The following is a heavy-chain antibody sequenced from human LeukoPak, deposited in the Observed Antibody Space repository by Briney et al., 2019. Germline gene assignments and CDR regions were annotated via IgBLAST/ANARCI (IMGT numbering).Heavy chain of an antibody. J-gene: IGHJ5*02. V-gene: IGHV4-39*07. CDR3: ARDYFGSGSDDNWFDP. CDR1: GGSIRSSTYY. D-gene: IGHD3-10*01. CDR2: MYHGGST. Sequence: SETLSLTCTVSGGSIRSSTYYWGWIRQPPGKGLEWIGSMYHGGSTYYNPSLKSRVTMSVGTSKNQISLKLTSVTAADTAVYYCARDYFGSGSDDNWFDPWGQGTLVTVSS.